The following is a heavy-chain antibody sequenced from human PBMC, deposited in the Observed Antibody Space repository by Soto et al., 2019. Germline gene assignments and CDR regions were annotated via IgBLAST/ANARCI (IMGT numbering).Heavy chain of an antibody. CDR1: GGSISSGDYY. V-gene: IGHV4-30-4*01. J-gene: IGHJ4*02. Sequence: QVQLQESGPGLVKPSQTLSLTCTVSGGSISSGDYYWSWIRQPPGKGLEWIGYIYYSGSTYYNPSLKSRVTISVDTSKNQFSLKLSSVTDADTAVYYCARDSSIAAAGHNSIDYWGQGTLVTVSS. CDR3: ARDSSIAAAGHNSIDY. D-gene: IGHD6-13*01. CDR2: IYYSGST.